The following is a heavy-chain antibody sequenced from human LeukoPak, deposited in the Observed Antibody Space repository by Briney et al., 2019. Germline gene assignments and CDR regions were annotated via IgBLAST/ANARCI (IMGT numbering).Heavy chain of an antibody. CDR1: GGSISSGGYS. J-gene: IGHJ2*01. V-gene: IGHV4-30-2*01. CDR2: ISHSGST. CDR3: ARYSSTWPYWYFDL. Sequence: SETLSLTCAVSGGSISSGGYSWSWIRQPPGKGLEWIGYISHSGSTYYNPSLKSRVTISVDRSKNQFSLKLTSVTAADTAVYYCARYSSTWPYWYFDLWGRGTLVTVSS. D-gene: IGHD6-13*01.